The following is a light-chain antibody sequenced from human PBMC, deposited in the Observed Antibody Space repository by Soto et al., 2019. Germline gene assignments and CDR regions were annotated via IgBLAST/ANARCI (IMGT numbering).Light chain of an antibody. V-gene: IGLV2-14*01. Sequence: QSVLTQPASVSGSPGQSITISCSGTSSDVGGFNYVSWYQHHPGKAPKLMIYEVSNRPSGVSNRFSGSKSGNTASLTISGLQADDDADYYCSSYTSSSTYVFGTGTKLTVL. CDR2: EVS. CDR1: SSDVGGFNY. CDR3: SSYTSSSTYV. J-gene: IGLJ1*01.